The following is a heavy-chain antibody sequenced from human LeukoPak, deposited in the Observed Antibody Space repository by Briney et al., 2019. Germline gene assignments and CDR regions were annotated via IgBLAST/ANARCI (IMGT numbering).Heavy chain of an antibody. J-gene: IGHJ4*02. CDR1: GFTFSSYW. V-gene: IGHV3-30-3*01. CDR3: ARDFFPVVDSTWYEIGY. CDR2: ISYDRYDK. Sequence: GGSLRLSCTASGFTFSSYWMSWVRQAPGKGLEWVTLISYDRYDKSYADSVRGRFTISRDNSRNTLYLQMDSLRSEDTAVYYCARDFFPVVDSTWYEIGYWGQGTLVTVSS. D-gene: IGHD2-21*01.